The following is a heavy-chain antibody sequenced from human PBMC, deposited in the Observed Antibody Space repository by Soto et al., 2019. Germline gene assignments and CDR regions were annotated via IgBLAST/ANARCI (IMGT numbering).Heavy chain of an antibody. CDR2: IIPIFGTA. J-gene: IGHJ4*02. Sequence: SVKVSCKASGGTFSSYAISWVRQAPGQGLEWMGGIIPIFGTANYAQKFQGRVTITADESTSTAYMELSSLRSEDTAVYYCARDPLRIAAAGTFDYWGQGTLVTVSS. CDR3: ARDPLRIAAAGTFDY. V-gene: IGHV1-69*13. D-gene: IGHD6-13*01. CDR1: GGTFSSYA.